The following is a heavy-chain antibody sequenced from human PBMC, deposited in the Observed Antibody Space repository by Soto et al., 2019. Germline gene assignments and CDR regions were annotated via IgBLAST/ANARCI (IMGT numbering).Heavy chain of an antibody. V-gene: IGHV3-23*01. CDR3: AKGGYSSSWYNWFDP. Sequence: EVQLLESGGGLVQPGGSMRLSCAASGFTFNSYAMSWVRQAPGKGLEWVSAISGSGGSTYYADSVKGRFTISRDNSKNTLYLQMNSLRAEDTAVYYCAKGGYSSSWYNWFDPWGQGTLVTVSS. CDR1: GFTFNSYA. J-gene: IGHJ5*02. CDR2: ISGSGGST. D-gene: IGHD6-13*01.